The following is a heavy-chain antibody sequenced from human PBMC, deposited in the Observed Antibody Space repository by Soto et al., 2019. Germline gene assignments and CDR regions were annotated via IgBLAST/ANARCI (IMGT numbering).Heavy chain of an antibody. CDR3: AKERSSGWSFDY. V-gene: IGHV3-23*01. J-gene: IGHJ4*02. Sequence: EAQLLESGGGLVQPGGSLRLSCAASGFTFSTYAMNWVRQAPGKGLEWVSGISGSGDSTYYADSVKGRFTVSRDNSKNTLYLQMNSLRGEDTAVFDCAKERSSGWSFDYWGQGTLVTVSP. CDR1: GFTFSTYA. D-gene: IGHD6-19*01. CDR2: ISGSGDST.